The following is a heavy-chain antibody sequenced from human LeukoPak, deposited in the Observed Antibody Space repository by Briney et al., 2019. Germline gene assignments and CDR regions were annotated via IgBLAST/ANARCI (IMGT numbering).Heavy chain of an antibody. CDR1: GGSISSGDYY. CDR2: MYYSGST. Sequence: SQTLSLTCIVSGGSISSGDYYWSWIRQPPGKGLEWIAYMYYSGSTYYNPSLKSRVTMSADTSKNQLSLKLSSVTAADTAVYYCARVQGLWFGELFYFDYWGQGTLVTVSS. D-gene: IGHD3-10*01. J-gene: IGHJ4*02. V-gene: IGHV4-30-4*01. CDR3: ARVQGLWFGELFYFDY.